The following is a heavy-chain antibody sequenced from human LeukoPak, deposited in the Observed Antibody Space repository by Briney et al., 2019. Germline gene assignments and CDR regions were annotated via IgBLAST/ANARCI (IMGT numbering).Heavy chain of an antibody. CDR1: GFTFSSYA. CDR2: ISGSGGST. J-gene: IGHJ4*02. CDR3: AKGGYSYGNGFDY. Sequence: GGSLRLSCAASGFTFSSYAMSWVRQAPGKGLEWVSAISGSGGSTYYADSVKGRFTISRGNSKNTLYLQMNSLRAEDTAVYYCAKGGYSYGNGFDYWGQGTLVTVSS. D-gene: IGHD5-18*01. V-gene: IGHV3-23*01.